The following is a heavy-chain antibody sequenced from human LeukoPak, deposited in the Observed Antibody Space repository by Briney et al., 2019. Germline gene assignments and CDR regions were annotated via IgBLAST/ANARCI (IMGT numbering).Heavy chain of an antibody. CDR1: GFAFSSFW. CDR3: VYSGFDWTYYFDW. Sequence: SGGSLRLSCATSGFAFSSFWMYWVRQAPGGGPVWVSRINPDGKNTTYADSVKGRFTISRDNAKNTLYLQLSSLRTEDTAIYYCVYSGFDWTYYFDWWGQGTLVTVSS. D-gene: IGHD5-12*01. CDR2: INPDGKNT. V-gene: IGHV3-74*03. J-gene: IGHJ4*02.